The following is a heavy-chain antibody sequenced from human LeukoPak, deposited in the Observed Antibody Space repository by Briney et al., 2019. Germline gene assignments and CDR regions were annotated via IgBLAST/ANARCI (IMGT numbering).Heavy chain of an antibody. CDR3: ARLVDDDCSSTSCSVPWFDP. J-gene: IGHJ5*02. Sequence: ASVKVSCKASGYTFTGYYMHWVRQAPGQGLEWMGWINPNSGGTNYAQKFQGRVTMTRDTSISTAYMELSRLRSDDTAVYYCARLVDDDCSSTSCSVPWFDPWGQRTLGSASS. D-gene: IGHD2-2*01. V-gene: IGHV1-2*02. CDR2: INPNSGGT. CDR1: GYTFTGYY.